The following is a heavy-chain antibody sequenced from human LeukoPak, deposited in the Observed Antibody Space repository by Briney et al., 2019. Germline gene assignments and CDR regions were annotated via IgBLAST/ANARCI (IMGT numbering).Heavy chain of an antibody. D-gene: IGHD2/OR15-2a*01. CDR1: GFTFSSYA. V-gene: IGHV3-30-3*01. Sequence: GGSLRLSCAASGFTFSSYAMHWVRQAPGKGLEWVAVISYDGSNKYYADSVKGRFTTSRDNSKNTLYLQMNSLRAEDAAIYYCAKNPSLGTYFRFDSWGQGTLATVSS. CDR3: AKNPSLGTYFRFDS. J-gene: IGHJ5*01. CDR2: ISYDGSNK.